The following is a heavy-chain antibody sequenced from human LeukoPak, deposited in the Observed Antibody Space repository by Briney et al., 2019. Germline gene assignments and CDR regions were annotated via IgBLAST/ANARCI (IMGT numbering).Heavy chain of an antibody. CDR1: GLTFSSSW. J-gene: IGHJ4*02. D-gene: IGHD5-18*01. CDR3: ARDMAYSRLDY. CDR2: INPDGNKK. Sequence: GGSLRLSCAVSGLTFSSSWMDWVRQAPGKGLEWVASINPDGNKKYSADSVKGRFTISRDNAENSLYLQMNSLRVEDTAFYYCARDMAYSRLDYWGQGMLVTVSS. V-gene: IGHV3-7*01.